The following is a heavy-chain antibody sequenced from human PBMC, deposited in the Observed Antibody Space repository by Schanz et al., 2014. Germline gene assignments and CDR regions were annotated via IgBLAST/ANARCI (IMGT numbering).Heavy chain of an antibody. CDR3: ARDYYDSSGYYYCDY. CDR1: GDTFSKYN. V-gene: IGHV1-69*08. Sequence: QVQLVQSGPEVKKPGSSVKVSCQAFGDTFSKYNIMWVRQAPGQGLEWMGRIIPILGIATYAQKFQGRLTITADKSTSTAYMELSSLRSEDTAMYYCARDYYDSSGYYYCDYGGQGTLVTVSS. CDR2: IIPILGIA. J-gene: IGHJ4*02. D-gene: IGHD3-22*01.